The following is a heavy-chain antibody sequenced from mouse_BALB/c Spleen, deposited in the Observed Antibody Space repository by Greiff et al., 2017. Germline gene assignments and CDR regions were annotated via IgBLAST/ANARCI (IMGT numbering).Heavy chain of an antibody. CDR1: GFTFSSYA. CDR2: ISSGGSYT. CDR3: AREGMITRAMDY. Sequence: EVQGVESGGGLVKPGGSLKLSCAASGFTFSSYAMSWVRQSPEKRLEWVAEISSGGSYTYYPDTVTGRFTISRDNANNTLYLEMSSLRSEDTAMYYCAREGMITRAMDYWGQGTSVTVSS. D-gene: IGHD2-4*01. J-gene: IGHJ4*01. V-gene: IGHV5-9-4*01.